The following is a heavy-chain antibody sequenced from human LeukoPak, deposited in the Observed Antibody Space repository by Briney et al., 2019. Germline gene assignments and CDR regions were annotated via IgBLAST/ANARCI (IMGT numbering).Heavy chain of an antibody. V-gene: IGHV4-39*07. Sequence: SGTLSLTCTVSGGSISSSSYYWGWIRQPPGKGLEWIGSIYYSGSTYYNPSLKSRVTISVDTSKNQFSLKLSSVTAADTAVYYCAREVQMATIDYWGQGTLVTVSS. J-gene: IGHJ4*02. CDR1: GGSISSSSYY. CDR3: AREVQMATIDY. D-gene: IGHD5-24*01. CDR2: IYYSGST.